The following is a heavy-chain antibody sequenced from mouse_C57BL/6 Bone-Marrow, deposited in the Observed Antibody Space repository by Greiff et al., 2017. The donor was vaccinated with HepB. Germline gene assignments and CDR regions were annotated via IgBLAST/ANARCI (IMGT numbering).Heavy chain of an antibody. J-gene: IGHJ4*01. V-gene: IGHV7-3*01. CDR3: ARYGNYERAMDY. CDR1: GFTFTDYY. CDR2: IRNKANGYTT. Sequence: DVKLVESGGGLVQPGGSLSLSCAASGFTFTDYYMSWVRQPPGKALEWLGFIRNKANGYTTEYSASVKGRFTISRDNSQSILYLQMNALRAEDSATYYCARYGNYERAMDYWGQGTSVTVSS. D-gene: IGHD1-1*01.